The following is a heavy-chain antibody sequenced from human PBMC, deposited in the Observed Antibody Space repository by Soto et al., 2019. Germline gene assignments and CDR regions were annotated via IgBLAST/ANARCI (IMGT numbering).Heavy chain of an antibody. Sequence: ASVKVSCKASGYTFTSYAMHWVRQAPGQRLEWMGWINAGNGNTKYSQKFQGRVTITRDTSASTAYMELSSLRSEDTAVYYCAHDSSGYYGGCFDYWGQGTLVIVSS. J-gene: IGHJ4*02. V-gene: IGHV1-3*01. CDR2: INAGNGNT. D-gene: IGHD3-22*01. CDR3: AHDSSGYYGGCFDY. CDR1: GYTFTSYA.